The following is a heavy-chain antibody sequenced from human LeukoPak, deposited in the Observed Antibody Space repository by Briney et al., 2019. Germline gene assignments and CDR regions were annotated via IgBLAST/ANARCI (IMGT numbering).Heavy chain of an antibody. CDR3: ARGAIDG. Sequence: GGSLRLSCETPGLTVGGDYMSWVRLAAGKGLEWVSLIYNNGNTHYADSVKGRFTISRDNSRNTLYLQMNSLRAEDTAVYYCARGAIDGWGQGTLVTVSS. V-gene: IGHV3-53*01. J-gene: IGHJ4*02. CDR1: GLTVGGDY. CDR2: IYNNGNT. D-gene: IGHD3-22*01.